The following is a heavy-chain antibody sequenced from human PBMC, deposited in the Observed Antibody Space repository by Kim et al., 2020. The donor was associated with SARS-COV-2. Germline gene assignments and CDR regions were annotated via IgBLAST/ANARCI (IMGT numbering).Heavy chain of an antibody. D-gene: IGHD3-22*01. J-gene: IGHJ4*02. CDR2: IYYSGST. CDR1: GGSISSSSYY. CDR3: ARQPLYYYDSSGFEYFDY. V-gene: IGHV4-39*01. Sequence: ETLSLTCTVSGGSISSSSYYWGWIRQPPGKGLEWIGSIYYSGSTYYNPSLKSRITISVDTSKNQFSLKLSSVTAADTAVYYCARQPLYYYDSSGFEYFDYWGQGTLVTVSS.